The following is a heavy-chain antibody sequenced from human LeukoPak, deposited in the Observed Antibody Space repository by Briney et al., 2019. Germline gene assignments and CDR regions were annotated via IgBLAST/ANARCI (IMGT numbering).Heavy chain of an antibody. CDR1: GFTFSSYW. V-gene: IGHV3-7*01. Sequence: GGSLRLSCAASGFTFSSYWMSWVRQAPGKGLEWVANIKEDGSQKNYVDSVKGRFTMTRDNAKNSLYLQMNSLRAEDTAVYYCARSSSGWYGDYWGQGTLVTVSS. D-gene: IGHD6-19*01. CDR3: ARSSSGWYGDY. CDR2: IKEDGSQK. J-gene: IGHJ4*02.